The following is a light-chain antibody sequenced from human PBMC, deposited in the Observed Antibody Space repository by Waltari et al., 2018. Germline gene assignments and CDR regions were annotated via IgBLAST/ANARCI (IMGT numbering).Light chain of an antibody. Sequence: QSVLTQPPSASGTPGQRVTIPLSGRCSNIRPHYPSLSQQLPGMAPRLLIYRDNQRPPGVPARFSGSQSGTSASLAISGLRSEDEADYYCAAWDDRLRGPLFGGGTKLTVL. CDR3: AAWDDRLRGPL. J-gene: IGLJ2*01. CDR2: RDN. V-gene: IGLV1-47*01. CDR1: CSNIRPHY.